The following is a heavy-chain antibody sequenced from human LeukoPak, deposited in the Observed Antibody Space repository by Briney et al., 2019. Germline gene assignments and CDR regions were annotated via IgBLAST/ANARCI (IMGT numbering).Heavy chain of an antibody. J-gene: IGHJ4*02. V-gene: IGHV4-34*01. D-gene: IGHD3-22*01. Sequence: SETLSLTCAVYGGSFSGYYWSWIRQPPGKGLEWIGEINHSGSTNYNPSLKSRVTISVDTSKNQFSLKLSSVTAADTAVYYCARGCINRGTYYYDSSGYRKWYYFDYWGQGTLFTVSS. CDR2: INHSGST. CDR1: GGSFSGYY. CDR3: ARGCINRGTYYYDSSGYRKWYYFDY.